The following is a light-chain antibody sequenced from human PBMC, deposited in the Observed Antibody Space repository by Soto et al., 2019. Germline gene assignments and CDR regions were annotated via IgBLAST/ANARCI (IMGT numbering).Light chain of an antibody. V-gene: IGKV3-11*01. CDR3: QHRGKWPRT. J-gene: IGKJ2*01. Sequence: EIVLTQSPATLSLSPGERVTLSCRASQSVGSYLAWYQQKPGQAPRLLIYGASNRATGIPAGFSGSGSGTDFSLTISSLESEDFAVYYCQHRGKWPRTFGQGTKLEIK. CDR2: GAS. CDR1: QSVGSY.